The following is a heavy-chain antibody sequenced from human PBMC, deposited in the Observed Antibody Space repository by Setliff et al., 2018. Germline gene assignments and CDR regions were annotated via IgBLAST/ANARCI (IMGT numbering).Heavy chain of an antibody. CDR3: ARHVLGRYRFYIWFGP. D-gene: IGHD3-16*02. J-gene: IGHJ5*02. CDR1: GYSISSGYY. CDR2: IYHSGST. Sequence: SETLSLTCAVSGYSISSGYYWGWIRQPPGKGLQWIGSIYHSGSTYYNPSLNSRVTISADTSKNQFSLKLSSVTAADTAVYYCARHVLGRYRFYIWFGPWGQGTLFTVSS. V-gene: IGHV4-38-2*01.